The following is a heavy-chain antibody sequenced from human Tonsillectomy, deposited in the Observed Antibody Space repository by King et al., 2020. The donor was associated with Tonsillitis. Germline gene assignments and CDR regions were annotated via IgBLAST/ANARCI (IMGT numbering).Heavy chain of an antibody. D-gene: IGHD6-13*01. CDR1: GFTFSSYA. Sequence: EVQLVESGGGLVQPGGSLRLSCAASGFTFSSYAMNWVRQAPGKGLEWVSVIYSGGSSTYYADSVKDRFTISRDNSKNTLYLQMNSLRAEDTAVYYCAKSPLAAAGIFYYWGQGTLVTVSS. CDR3: AKSPLAAAGIFYY. J-gene: IGHJ4*02. CDR2: IYSGGSST. V-gene: IGHV3-23*03.